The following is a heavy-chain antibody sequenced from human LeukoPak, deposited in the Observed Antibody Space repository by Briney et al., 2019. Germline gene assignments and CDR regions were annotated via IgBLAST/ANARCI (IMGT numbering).Heavy chain of an antibody. V-gene: IGHV1-8*01. CDR3: TRGPPNWGYDF. J-gene: IGHJ4*02. CDR2: MSPKSGDT. D-gene: IGHD7-27*01. Sequence: ASVKVSCKASGYTFVSYDINWVRQATGQGPEWMGWMSPKSGDTGYAQKFQGRVTMTRDTSINTAYMELSGLISEDTAVYYCTRGPPNWGYDFWGQGTLVTVSS. CDR1: GYTFVSYD.